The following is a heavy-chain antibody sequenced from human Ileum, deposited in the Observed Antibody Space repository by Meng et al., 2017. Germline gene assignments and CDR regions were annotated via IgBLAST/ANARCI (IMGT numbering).Heavy chain of an antibody. D-gene: IGHD1-7*01. J-gene: IGHJ4*02. CDR1: GCTFSCCS. CDR3: LKRESPGTPKCYDN. CDR2: VGIDGVTT. Sequence: VPGEVVVKPGRTLKLYVQASGCTFSCCSIRWVRQAPGKWLKFVSVVGIDGVTTYYADSVKGRFTISRDNSKNTLYLQMNSLRAEDAAVYYCLKRESPGTPKCYDNWGQGTLVTVSS. V-gene: IGHV3-23*01.